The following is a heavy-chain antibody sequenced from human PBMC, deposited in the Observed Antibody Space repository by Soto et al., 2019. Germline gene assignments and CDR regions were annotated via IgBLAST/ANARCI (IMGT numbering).Heavy chain of an antibody. V-gene: IGHV1-69*01. CDR1: GGMFSSYA. CDR3: ARDRRATIFGVVYYYGMDV. J-gene: IGHJ6*02. Sequence: QVQLVQSGAEVKKPGSSVKVSCKASGGMFSSYAISWVRQAPGQGLEWMGGIIPIFGTANYAQKFQGRVTITADESTSTAYMELSSLRSEDTAVYYCARDRRATIFGVVYYYGMDVWGQGTTVTVSS. D-gene: IGHD3-3*01. CDR2: IIPIFGTA.